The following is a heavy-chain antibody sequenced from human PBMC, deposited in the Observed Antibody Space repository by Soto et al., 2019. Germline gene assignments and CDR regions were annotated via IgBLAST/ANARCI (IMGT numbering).Heavy chain of an antibody. CDR3: ARDQGGGSFYRLDQ. J-gene: IGHJ4*02. V-gene: IGHV3-33*01. CDR1: GFSFRRYG. Sequence: QVQLVESGGGVVQPGRSLRLSCAASGFSFRRYGMHWVRQAPGKGLEWVAVIWYDGTNIYYADSVEGRFTISRDNSKSTLYLQMDSLRAEDTAVYFCARDQGGGSFYRLDQWGQGTLVAVSS. D-gene: IGHD1-26*01. CDR2: IWYDGTNI.